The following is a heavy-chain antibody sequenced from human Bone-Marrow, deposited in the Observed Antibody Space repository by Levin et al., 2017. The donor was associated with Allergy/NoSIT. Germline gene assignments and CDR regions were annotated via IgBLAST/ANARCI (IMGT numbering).Heavy chain of an antibody. CDR1: HGSISGHF. Sequence: NTSETLSLTCSDSHGSISGHFWTWIRQSPGKGLEWIGEINDTGNTNYNPSLKSRVTMSVDTSKNHFSLKLTSVTAADTAVYYCARGWAVPTDWGQGTLVTVSS. D-gene: IGHD4-17*01. CDR3: ARGWAVPTD. J-gene: IGHJ4*02. CDR2: INDTGNT. V-gene: IGHV4-34*01.